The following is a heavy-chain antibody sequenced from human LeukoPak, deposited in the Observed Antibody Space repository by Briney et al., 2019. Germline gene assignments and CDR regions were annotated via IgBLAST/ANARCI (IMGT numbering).Heavy chain of an antibody. J-gene: IGHJ3*02. CDR3: AREDPYHPDAFDI. CDR2: IYHSGST. CDR1: GGSISSSNW. V-gene: IGHV4-4*02. D-gene: IGHD2-2*01. Sequence: PSETLSLTCAVSGGSISSSNWWSWVRQPPGKGLEWIGEIYHSGSTNYNPSLKSRVTISVDTSKNQLSLKLSSVTAADTAVYYCAREDPYHPDAFDIWGQGTMVTVSS.